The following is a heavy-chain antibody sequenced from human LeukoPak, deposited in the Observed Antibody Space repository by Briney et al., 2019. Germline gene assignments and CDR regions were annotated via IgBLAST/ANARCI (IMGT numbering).Heavy chain of an antibody. J-gene: IGHJ6*03. Sequence: GGSLRLSCAASGFTFSSYAMSWVRQAPGKGLEWVSSISGSGGSTYYADSVKGRFTISRDNSKNTLYLQMNSLRAEDTAVYYCAKDIRSSSWYYYMDVWGKGTTVTVSS. CDR3: AKDIRSSSWYYYMDV. CDR2: ISGSGGST. V-gene: IGHV3-23*01. CDR1: GFTFSSYA. D-gene: IGHD6-13*01.